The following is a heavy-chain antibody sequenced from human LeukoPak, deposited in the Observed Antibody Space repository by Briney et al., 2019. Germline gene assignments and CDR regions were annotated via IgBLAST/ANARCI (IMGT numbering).Heavy chain of an antibody. CDR3: AKTVVPAANDAFDI. CDR2: ISSGSGGHI. CDR1: GFTFSSYA. J-gene: IGHJ3*02. D-gene: IGHD2-2*01. Sequence: EGSLRLSCAASGFTFSSYAMSWLRQAPGKGLEWISSISSGSGGHILYVDSVKGRFTISRDNAKNSLYLQMNSLRAEDTALYYCAKTVVPAANDAFDIWGQGTMVTVSS. V-gene: IGHV3-21*04.